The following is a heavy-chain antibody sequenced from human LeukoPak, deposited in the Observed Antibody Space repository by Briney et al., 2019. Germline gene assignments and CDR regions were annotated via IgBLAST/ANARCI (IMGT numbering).Heavy chain of an antibody. D-gene: IGHD3-10*01. CDR1: GGTFTGYY. V-gene: IGHV1-2*06. CDR2: INPNGGGT. J-gene: IGHJ6*03. Sequence: ASVKVSCKASGGTFTGYYMHWVRQAPGQGLEWMGRINPNGGGTNYAQKFQGRVTMTRDTSISTAYMELSRLRSDDTAVYYCARNGGSGSALYYYYYMDVWGKGTTVTVSS. CDR3: ARNGGSGSALYYYYYMDV.